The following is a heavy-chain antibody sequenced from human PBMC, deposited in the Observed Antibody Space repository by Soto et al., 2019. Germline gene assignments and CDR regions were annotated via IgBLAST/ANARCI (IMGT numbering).Heavy chain of an antibody. CDR3: TTVEHSSSWYIPSYYYYMDV. Sequence: EVQLVESGGGLVKPGGSLRLSCAASGFTFSNAWMSWVRQAPGKGLEWVGRIKSKTDGGTTDYAAPVKGRFTISRDDSKNTLYLQMNSLKTEDTAVYYCTTVEHSSSWYIPSYYYYMDVWGKRTTVTVSS. CDR1: GFTFSNAW. D-gene: IGHD6-13*01. CDR2: IKSKTDGGTT. J-gene: IGHJ6*03. V-gene: IGHV3-15*01.